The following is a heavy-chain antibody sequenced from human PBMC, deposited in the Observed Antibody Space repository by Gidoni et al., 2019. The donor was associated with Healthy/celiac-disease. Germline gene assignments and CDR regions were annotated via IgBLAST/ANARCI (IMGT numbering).Heavy chain of an antibody. CDR3: AHILGIGRSRTSGYPDY. CDR2: IYWNDDK. D-gene: IGHD3-22*01. CDR1: GFSLSTIGVG. Sequence: QITLKESGPTLVKPTQTLTLTCTFSGFSLSTIGVGVGWIRQPPGKALEWLALIYWNDDKRYSPSLKSRLTITKDTSKNQVVLTMTNMDPVDTATYYCAHILGIGRSRTSGYPDYWGQGTLVTVSS. J-gene: IGHJ4*02. V-gene: IGHV2-5*01.